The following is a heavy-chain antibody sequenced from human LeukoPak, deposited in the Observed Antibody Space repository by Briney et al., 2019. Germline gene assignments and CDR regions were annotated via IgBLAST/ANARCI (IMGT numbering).Heavy chain of an antibody. Sequence: GGSLRLSCAASGFTFTMFGMNWVRQAPGKGLEWVSYISSSSSTIYYADSVKGRFTISRDNAKNSLYLQMNSLRAEDTAVYYCAKNRRYGSGPLDYWGQGTLVTVSS. D-gene: IGHD3-10*01. V-gene: IGHV3-48*01. CDR2: ISSSSSTI. CDR3: AKNRRYGSGPLDY. CDR1: GFTFTMFG. J-gene: IGHJ4*02.